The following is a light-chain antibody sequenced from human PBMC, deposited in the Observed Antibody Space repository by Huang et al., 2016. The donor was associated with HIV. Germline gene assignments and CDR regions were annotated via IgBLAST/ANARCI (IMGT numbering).Light chain of an antibody. CDR2: WAS. CDR3: QQYYSIPWT. CDR1: QSVLYSSNNKNY. Sequence: DIVMTQSPDSLAVSLGERATIDCKSSQSVLYSSNNKNYLAWYQQKSGQSPKLRIYWASTRESGVPDRCSGSGSGTDFTLTISSLQAEDVAVYFCQQYYSIPWTFGQGTKVEVK. J-gene: IGKJ1*01. V-gene: IGKV4-1*01.